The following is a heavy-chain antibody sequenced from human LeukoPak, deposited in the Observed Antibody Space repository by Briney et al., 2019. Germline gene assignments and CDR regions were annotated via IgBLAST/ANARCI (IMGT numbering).Heavy chain of an antibody. CDR1: GFTFSNYG. V-gene: IGHV3-30*18. CDR3: AKGRSFYCSSPSCYFAEFDY. J-gene: IGHJ4*02. D-gene: IGHD2-2*01. Sequence: RPGGFLRLSCAASGFTFSNYGMHWVRQAPGKGLEWVAVISYDGSYKYYADSVKGRFTISRDNSKNTLYLQVNSLRAEDAAVYYCAKGRSFYCSSPSCYFAEFDYWGQGTLVTVSS. CDR2: ISYDGSYK.